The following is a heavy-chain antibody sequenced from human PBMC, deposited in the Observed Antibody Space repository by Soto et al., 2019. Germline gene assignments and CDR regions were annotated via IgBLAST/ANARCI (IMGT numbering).Heavy chain of an antibody. Sequence: GASVKVSCKASGGTFSSYAISWVRQAPGQGLEWMGGIIPIFGTANYAQKFQGRVTITADESTSTAYMELRSLRSEDTAVYYCARTRRDGYNDHFDYWGQGTLVTVSS. J-gene: IGHJ4*02. CDR2: IIPIFGTA. D-gene: IGHD5-12*01. CDR3: ARTRRDGYNDHFDY. V-gene: IGHV1-69*13. CDR1: GGTFSSYA.